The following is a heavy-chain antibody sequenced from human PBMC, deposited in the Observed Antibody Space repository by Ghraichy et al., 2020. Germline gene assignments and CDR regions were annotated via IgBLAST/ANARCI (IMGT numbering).Heavy chain of an antibody. V-gene: IGHV4-39*01. Sequence: SETLSLTCIVSGDSIRSNYYWGWIRQSPGKGLEWIGSMDYSGNTYHNPSLKTRVTISVDTSKNQFSLKLTSVTAADTAFYYCARHRTHWNYSDSRGYYFDYWGQGALVTVSS. CDR1: GDSIRSNYY. CDR3: ARHRTHWNYSDSRGYYFDY. J-gene: IGHJ4*02. D-gene: IGHD3-22*01. CDR2: MDYSGNT.